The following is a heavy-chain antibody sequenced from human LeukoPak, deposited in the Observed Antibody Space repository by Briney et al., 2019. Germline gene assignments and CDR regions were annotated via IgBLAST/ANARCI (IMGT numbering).Heavy chain of an antibody. CDR3: ARDPHCGGGSCPPGY. J-gene: IGHJ4*02. V-gene: IGHV3-48*04. D-gene: IGHD2-15*01. CDR2: ISSSSSTI. CDR1: GFTFSSYS. Sequence: PGGSLRLSCAASGFTFSSYSMNWVRQAPGKGLEWVSYISSSSSTIYYADSVKGRFTISRDNAKNSLYLQMNSLRAEDTAVYYCARDPHCGGGSCPPGYWGQGTLVTVSS.